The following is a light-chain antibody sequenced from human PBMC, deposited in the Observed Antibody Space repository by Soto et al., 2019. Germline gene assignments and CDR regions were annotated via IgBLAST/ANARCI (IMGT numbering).Light chain of an antibody. CDR3: SSYTSSSTLSTYV. CDR2: DVS. V-gene: IGLV2-14*03. Sequence: QSALTQPASVSGSPGQSITISCTGTSSDVGGYNYVSWYQHHPGKAPKLMIYDVSNRPSGVSNRFSGSKSGNTASLIISGLQAEDEADYYCSSYTSSSTLSTYVFGTGTRSRP. J-gene: IGLJ1*01. CDR1: SSDVGGYNY.